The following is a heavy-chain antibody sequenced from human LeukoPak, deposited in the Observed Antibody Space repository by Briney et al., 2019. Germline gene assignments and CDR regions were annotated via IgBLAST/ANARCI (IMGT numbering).Heavy chain of an antibody. J-gene: IGHJ6*03. V-gene: IGHV4-38-2*01. CDR3: ARSVIVPAIVADYYTYMDV. CDR2: IYHRGNT. D-gene: IGHD2-2*01. CDR1: GYSISSNYY. Sequence: SETLSLTCAVSGYSISSNYYWGWLRQPPGKGLEWIGVIYHRGNTDYNPSLQSRATISIDTSKNEFFLKVNSVTAADTAVYYCARSVIVPAIVADYYTYMDVWGRGISVTVSS.